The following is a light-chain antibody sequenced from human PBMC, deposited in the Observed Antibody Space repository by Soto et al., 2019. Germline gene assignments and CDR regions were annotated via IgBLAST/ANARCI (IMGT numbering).Light chain of an antibody. CDR3: QHTYGVPFT. CDR1: QRIGTY. V-gene: IGKV1-39*01. CDR2: AAT. Sequence: DIPMTQSPSSLSASVGDRVTITCRASQRIGTYLNWYLQKPGKAPQLLIFAATSLQSGVSPRFSGSGSGTDFALTISSLQPDDLATYFCQHTYGVPFTFGPGTKVGIK. J-gene: IGKJ3*01.